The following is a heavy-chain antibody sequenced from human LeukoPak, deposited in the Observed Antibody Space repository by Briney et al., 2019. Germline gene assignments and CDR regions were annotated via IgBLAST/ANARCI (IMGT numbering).Heavy chain of an antibody. V-gene: IGHV3-23*01. CDR3: AKTTAGYRSGRYPGWPIDY. CDR1: GFTFNSYA. CDR2: ISGSGGST. D-gene: IGHD2-15*01. Sequence: GGSLRLSCAASGFTFNSYAIYWVRQAPGKGLEWVSGISGSGGSTYHADSVKGRFSISRDNSRDTVFLQMHSLRAEDTALYYCAKTTAGYRSGRYPGWPIDYWGQGTLVTVSS. J-gene: IGHJ4*02.